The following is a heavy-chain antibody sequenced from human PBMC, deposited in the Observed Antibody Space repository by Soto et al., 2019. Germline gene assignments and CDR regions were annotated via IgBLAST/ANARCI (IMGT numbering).Heavy chain of an antibody. Sequence: GGSLRLSCAASGFTFSSYSMNWVRQAPGKGLEWVSSISSSSSYIYYADSVKGRFTISRDNAKNSLYLQMNSLRAEDTAVYYCARGAYYDILTGIIDYCAQGTLVTVSS. CDR3: ARGAYYDILTGIIDY. J-gene: IGHJ4*02. V-gene: IGHV3-21*01. CDR1: GFTFSSYS. D-gene: IGHD3-9*01. CDR2: ISSSSSYI.